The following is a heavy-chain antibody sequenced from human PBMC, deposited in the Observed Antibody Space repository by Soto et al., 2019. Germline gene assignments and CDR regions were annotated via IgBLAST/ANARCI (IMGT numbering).Heavy chain of an antibody. CDR3: ASRSYSSSWPEYFQH. V-gene: IGHV1-18*01. CDR2: ISAYNGNT. CDR1: GYTFTSYG. Sequence: ASVKVSCKASGYTFTSYGISWVRQAPGQGLEWMGWISAYNGNTNYAQKLQGRVTMTTDTSTSTAYMELRSLRSDDAAVYYYASRSYSSSWPEYFQHWGQGTLVTVSS. D-gene: IGHD6-13*01. J-gene: IGHJ1*01.